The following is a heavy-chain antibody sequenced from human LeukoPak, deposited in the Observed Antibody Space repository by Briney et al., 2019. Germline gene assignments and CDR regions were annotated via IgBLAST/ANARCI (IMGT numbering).Heavy chain of an antibody. CDR2: IWYGGSNK. J-gene: IGHJ4*02. Sequence: GGSLRLSCAASGFTFCSYGMHWDRQAPGKGLEGVAVIWYGGSNKYYADSVKGRFTISRDNPKNTLYLQMNSLRAEDTAVYYCARDGGIAAAGLHYWGQGTLVTVSS. CDR3: ARDGGIAAAGLHY. V-gene: IGHV3-33*01. D-gene: IGHD6-13*01. CDR1: GFTFCSYG.